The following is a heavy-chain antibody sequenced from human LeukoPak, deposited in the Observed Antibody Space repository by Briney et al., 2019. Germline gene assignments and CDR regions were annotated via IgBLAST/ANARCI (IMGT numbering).Heavy chain of an antibody. CDR3: ARGDPEYSSGWWADY. CDR2: INPNSGGT. D-gene: IGHD6-19*01. J-gene: IGHJ4*02. Sequence: ASVKVSCKASGYTFTVYYMHWVRQAPGQGLEWMGRINPNSGGTNYTQKFQGRVTMTRDTSISTAYMELSRLRSDDTAVYYCARGDPEYSSGWWADYWGQGTLVTVSS. V-gene: IGHV1-2*06. CDR1: GYTFTVYY.